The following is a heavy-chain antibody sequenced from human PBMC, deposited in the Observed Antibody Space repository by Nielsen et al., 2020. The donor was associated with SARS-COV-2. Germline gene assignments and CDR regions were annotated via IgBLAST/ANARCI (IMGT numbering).Heavy chain of an antibody. V-gene: IGHV4-4*02. CDR1: GGSVSSNDW. CDR3: ARGDLVVVPSPLLGLGPFFYYFYLDV. J-gene: IGHJ6*03. Sequence: SETLSLTCAVSGGSVSSNDWWTWVRQSPGKGLEWIGEVSHSGSINYNPSLKSRVTLSMDKSKRQFSLRLTSVSAADTAVYFCARGDLVVVPSPLLGLGPFFYYFYLDVWGKGTTVIVSS. D-gene: IGHD2-2*01. CDR2: VSHSGSI.